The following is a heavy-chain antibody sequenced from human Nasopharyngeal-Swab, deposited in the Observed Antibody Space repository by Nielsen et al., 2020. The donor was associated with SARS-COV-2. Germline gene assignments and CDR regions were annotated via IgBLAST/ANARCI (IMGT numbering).Heavy chain of an antibody. CDR2: ISGSGGST. D-gene: IGHD3-9*01. Sequence: GGSLRLSCAASGFTFSSYAMSWVRQAPGKGLEWVSAISGSGGSTYYADSVKGRFTISRDNSKNTLYLQMNSLRAEDTAVYYCAKQSLRYFDWLLGEDFDYWGQGTLVTVSS. V-gene: IGHV3-23*01. CDR3: AKQSLRYFDWLLGEDFDY. J-gene: IGHJ4*02. CDR1: GFTFSSYA.